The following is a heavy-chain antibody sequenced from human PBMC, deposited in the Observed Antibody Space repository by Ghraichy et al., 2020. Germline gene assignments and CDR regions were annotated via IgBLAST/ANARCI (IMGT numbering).Heavy chain of an antibody. CDR2: IYYSGNT. J-gene: IGHJ5*02. Sequence: SETLSLTCTVSGGSISSSSYYWGWIRQPPGKGLEWIGSIYYSGNTYYNPSLKSRITISVDTSKNQFSLKLSSVTAADTAVYFCARAGGAVAAWFDPWGQGTLVTVSS. CDR1: GGSISSSSYY. V-gene: IGHV4-39*01. D-gene: IGHD6-19*01. CDR3: ARAGGAVAAWFDP.